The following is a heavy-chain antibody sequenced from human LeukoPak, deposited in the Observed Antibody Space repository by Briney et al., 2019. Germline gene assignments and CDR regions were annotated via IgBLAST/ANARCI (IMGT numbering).Heavy chain of an antibody. V-gene: IGHV1-18*04. J-gene: IGHJ4*02. CDR1: GYTFTSYG. CDR3: ARCSLSFSSSWHYYFVY. Sequence: VASVKVSCKSSGYTFTSYGISWVRQPPGQGLEWMGWISAYNGNTNYAQKLQDRVTMTTDTSTSTAYMELRSLRSDDTTVYYCARCSLSFSSSWHYYFVYWGQGTLVTVFS. CDR2: ISAYNGNT. D-gene: IGHD6-13*01.